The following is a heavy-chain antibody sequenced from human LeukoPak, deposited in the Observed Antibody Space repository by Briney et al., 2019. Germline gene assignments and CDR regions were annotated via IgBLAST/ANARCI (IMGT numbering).Heavy chain of an antibody. CDR1: GYTFTDHY. CDR2: INPSSGGT. D-gene: IGHD2-21*01. CDR3: ARDTSLLGWFDP. V-gene: IGHV1-2*02. J-gene: IGHJ5*02. Sequence: ASVKVSCKASGYTFTDHYMQWLRQAPGQGLEWMGWINPSSGGTVLAQKFQDRITMTRDTSISTVYMELSRLSSDDTAVYYCARDTSLLGWFDPWGQGTLVTVSS.